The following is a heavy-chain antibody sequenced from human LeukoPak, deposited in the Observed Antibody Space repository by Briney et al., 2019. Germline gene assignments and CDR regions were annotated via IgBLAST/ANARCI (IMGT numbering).Heavy chain of an antibody. Sequence: SQTLSLTCTVSGGSISSGGYYWSWIRQPPGKGLEWIGYIYHSGSTYYNPSLKSRVTISVDTSKNQFSLKLSSVTAADTAVYYCARLPVIAARSYYYYYYMDVWGKGTTVTVSS. J-gene: IGHJ6*03. CDR1: GGSISSGGYY. CDR3: ARLPVIAARSYYYYYYMDV. V-gene: IGHV4-30-2*01. D-gene: IGHD6-6*01. CDR2: IYHSGST.